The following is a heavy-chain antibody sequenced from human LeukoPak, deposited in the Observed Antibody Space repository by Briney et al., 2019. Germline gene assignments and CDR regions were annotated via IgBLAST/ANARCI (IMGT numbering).Heavy chain of an antibody. D-gene: IGHD5-18*01. CDR2: ISGSGGST. CDR1: GFTFSSYA. J-gene: IGHJ4*02. V-gene: IGHV3-23*01. Sequence: GGSLRLSCAASGFTFSSYAMSWVRQAPGKGLEWVSAISGSGGSTYYADSVKGRFTISRDNSKNTLYLQMNSLGAEDTAVYYCAKDPVGGYSYGYPDWGQGTLVTVSS. CDR3: AKDPVGGYSYGYPD.